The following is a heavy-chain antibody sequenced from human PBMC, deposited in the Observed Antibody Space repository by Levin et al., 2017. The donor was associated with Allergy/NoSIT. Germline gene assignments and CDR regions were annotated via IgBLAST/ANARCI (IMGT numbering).Heavy chain of an antibody. CDR1: GYTFTKNY. CDR2: INSTTGGT. CDR3: ARRHDICVGYSLGH. J-gene: IGHJ4*02. D-gene: IGHD2-21*01. Sequence: GESLKISCRASGYTFTKNYIHWVRQAPGQGLEWMGVINSTTGGTMYSPTFQGRVTMTRDTSTSTAYMALSSLTSEDTAVYFCARRHDICVGYSLGHWGQGTLVTVSS. V-gene: IGHV1-46*01.